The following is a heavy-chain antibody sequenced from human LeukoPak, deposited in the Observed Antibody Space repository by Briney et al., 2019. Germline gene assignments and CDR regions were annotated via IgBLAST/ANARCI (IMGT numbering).Heavy chain of an antibody. CDR2: INAGNGNT. D-gene: IGHD6-13*01. V-gene: IGHV1-3*01. J-gene: IGHJ4*02. Sequence: ASVKVSCKASGGTFSSYAISWVRQAPGQGLEWMGWINAGNGNTKYSQKFQGRVTITRDTSASTAYMELSSLRSEDTAVYYCARGSAAGTLRVLDYWGQGTLVTVSS. CDR1: GGTFSSYA. CDR3: ARGSAAGTLRVLDY.